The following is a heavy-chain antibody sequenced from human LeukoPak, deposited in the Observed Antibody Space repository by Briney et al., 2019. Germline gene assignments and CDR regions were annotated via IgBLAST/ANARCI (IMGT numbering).Heavy chain of an antibody. V-gene: IGHV1-46*01. CDR3: ARDNSVRDEAWWFNP. D-gene: IGHD5-24*01. J-gene: IGHJ5*02. Sequence: ASVKVSCKAFGYTFTINYMHWVRQAPGQGHERMGVISPSGGSTTYAQKFQGRVTLTRDMSTSTDYLELSSLRSEDTAVYYCARDNSVRDEAWWFNPWGQGTLVTVAS. CDR2: ISPSGGST. CDR1: GYTFTINY.